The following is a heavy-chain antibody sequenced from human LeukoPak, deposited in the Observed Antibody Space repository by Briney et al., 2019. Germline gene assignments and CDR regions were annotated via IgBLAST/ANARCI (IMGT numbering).Heavy chain of an antibody. CDR1: GFTFSSYS. V-gene: IGHV3-21*04. D-gene: IGHD3-3*01. J-gene: IGHJ4*02. CDR2: ISSSSSYI. Sequence: GGSLRLSCAASGFTFSSYSMNWVRQAPGKGLEWVSSISSSSSYIYYADSVKGRFTISRDNAKNSLYLQMNSLRAEDTAVYYCANSITIFGVVIPYSFDYWGQGTLVTASS. CDR3: ANSITIFGVVIPYSFDY.